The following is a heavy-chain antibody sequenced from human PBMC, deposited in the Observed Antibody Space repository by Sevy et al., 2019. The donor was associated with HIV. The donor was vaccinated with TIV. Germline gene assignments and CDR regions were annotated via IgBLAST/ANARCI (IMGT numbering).Heavy chain of an antibody. V-gene: IGHV3-23*01. D-gene: IGHD3-16*01. CDR3: AKDLTLGDVGGDFDY. J-gene: IGHJ4*02. CDR1: GFTFSIYA. CDR2: ISGSGGGT. Sequence: GGSLRLSCAASGFTFSIYAMSWARQAPGKGLEWLSGISGSGGGTYYADSVKGRFTISRDNSKNSLYLLMHSLRAEDAAVHYCAKDLTLGDVGGDFDYWGQGTLVTVSS.